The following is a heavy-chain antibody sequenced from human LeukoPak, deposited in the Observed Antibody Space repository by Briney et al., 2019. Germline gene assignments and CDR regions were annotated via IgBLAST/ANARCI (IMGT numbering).Heavy chain of an antibody. CDR2: ITSSSGYI. J-gene: IGHJ3*02. Sequence: PGGSLRLSCAASGFTFSSYSMNWVRQAPGKGLEWVSSITSSSGYIYYADSVKGRFTISRDNAKNSLYLQMNSLRAEDTAVYYCARDLFGVRGGDYAFDIWGQGTMVTVSS. CDR1: GFTFSSYS. D-gene: IGHD2-21*01. V-gene: IGHV3-21*03. CDR3: ARDLFGVRGGDYAFDI.